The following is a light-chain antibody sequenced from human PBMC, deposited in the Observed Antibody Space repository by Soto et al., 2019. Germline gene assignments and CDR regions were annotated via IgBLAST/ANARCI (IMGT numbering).Light chain of an antibody. CDR3: QVWDSSSDHYV. J-gene: IGLJ1*01. V-gene: IGLV3-21*02. CDR1: DIASKS. CDR2: DDN. Sequence: SYELTQSPSLSVAPGQTARISCGGNDIASKSVHWSQQKPGQAPVLVVYDDNDRPSGIPERLSGSNSGDTATLTISRVEAGDEADYYCQVWDSSSDHYVFGSGTKVTVL.